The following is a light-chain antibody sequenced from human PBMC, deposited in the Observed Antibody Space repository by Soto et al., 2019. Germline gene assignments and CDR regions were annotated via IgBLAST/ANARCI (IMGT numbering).Light chain of an antibody. Sequence: EIVLTQSPGTLSLSPGERATLSCRASQSVTSDFLAWYQQKPGQAPRLLIYGASTRAAGVPDRFSGSGSGTAFTLTITRLEPEDFGVYYCQQYGRSSLMFTFGQGTKLGV. CDR1: QSVTSDF. V-gene: IGKV3-20*01. J-gene: IGKJ2*01. CDR3: QQYGRSSLMFT. CDR2: GAS.